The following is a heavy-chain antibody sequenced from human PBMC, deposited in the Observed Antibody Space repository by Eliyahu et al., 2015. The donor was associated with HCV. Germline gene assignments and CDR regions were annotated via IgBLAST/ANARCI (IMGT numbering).Heavy chain of an antibody. CDR3: ARVEDIVVVPAAIVPGAFDI. V-gene: IGHV1-69*01. J-gene: IGHJ3*02. D-gene: IGHD2-2*01. CDR2: IIPIFGTA. CDR1: GGTFSSXA. Sequence: QVQLVQSGAEVKKPGSSVKVSCKASGGTFSSXAXSWVRQAPGXGLEWMGGIIPIFGTANYXQKFQGRVTITADEXTSTAYMELSSLRSEDTAVYYCARVEDIVVVPAAIVPGAFDIWGQGTMVTVSS.